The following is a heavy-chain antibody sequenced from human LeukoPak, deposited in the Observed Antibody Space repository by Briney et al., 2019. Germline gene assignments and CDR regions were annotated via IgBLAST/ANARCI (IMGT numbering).Heavy chain of an antibody. CDR1: GFTFSSYG. CDR2: ISYDGSNK. J-gene: IGHJ5*02. V-gene: IGHV3-30*18. CDR3: AKVPGYSGYDSWFDP. Sequence: TGGSLRLSCAASGFTFSSYGMHWVRQAPGKGLEWVAVISYDGSNKYYADSVKGRFTISRDNSKNTLYLQMNSLRAEDTAVYYCAKVPGYSGYDSWFDPWGQGTLVTVSS. D-gene: IGHD5-12*01.